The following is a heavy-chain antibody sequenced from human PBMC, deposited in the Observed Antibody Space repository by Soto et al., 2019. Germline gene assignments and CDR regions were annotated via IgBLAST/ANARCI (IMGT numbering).Heavy chain of an antibody. CDR3: ANLPRYPPLYS. Sequence: EVQLLDSGGGLVQPGGSLRLSCAASGFTFSNYAMSWVRQAPGKGLAGVSTISTSGSDTYYADSVKGRFTLSRDNSKNTLYLQMNSLRAEDTAIYYWANLPRYPPLYSWGQGTLVTVSS. CDR1: GFTFSNYA. D-gene: IGHD1-1*01. J-gene: IGHJ4*02. V-gene: IGHV3-23*01. CDR2: ISTSGSDT.